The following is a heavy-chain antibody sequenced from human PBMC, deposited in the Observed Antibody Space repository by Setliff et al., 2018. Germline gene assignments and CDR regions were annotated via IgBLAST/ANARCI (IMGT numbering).Heavy chain of an antibody. CDR3: ARVVYYASGSSLSYGMDV. V-gene: IGHV1-18*01. Sequence: ASVKVSCQASGYSFTSYGISWVRQAPGQGLEWMGWISAYNDNKNYAQKFQGRVTMTTDTSTNTVFMELRILRSDDTAMFYCARVVYYASGSSLSYGMDVWGQGTAVTVSS. D-gene: IGHD3-10*01. CDR2: ISAYNDNK. J-gene: IGHJ6*02. CDR1: GYSFTSYG.